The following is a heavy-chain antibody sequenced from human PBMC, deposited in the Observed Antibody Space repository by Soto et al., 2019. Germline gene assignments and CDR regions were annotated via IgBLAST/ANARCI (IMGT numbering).Heavy chain of an antibody. D-gene: IGHD3-22*01. J-gene: IGHJ4*02. V-gene: IGHV3-48*02. CDR3: ARDRYYDSSGYYIDY. CDR2: ISSSSSTI. Sequence: EVQLVESGGGLVQPGGSLRLSCAASGFTFSSYSMNWVRQAPGKGLEWVSYISSSSSTIYYADSVKGRFTISRDSAKNSLYLQMNSLRDEDTAVYYCARDRYYDSSGYYIDYWGQGTLVTVSS. CDR1: GFTFSSYS.